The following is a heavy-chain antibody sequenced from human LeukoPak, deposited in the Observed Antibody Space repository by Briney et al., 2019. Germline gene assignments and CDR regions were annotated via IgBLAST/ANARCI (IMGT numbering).Heavy chain of an antibody. CDR3: ARHNSPWYYYYMDV. CDR2: VYTSGST. CDR1: GGSISSGSYY. V-gene: IGHV4-61*02. J-gene: IGHJ6*03. D-gene: IGHD4-23*01. Sequence: SETLSLTCTVSGGSISSGSYYWSWIRQPAGKGLEWIGRVYTSGSTNYNPSLKSRVTISVDTSKNQFSLKLSSVTAADTAVYYCARHNSPWYYYYMDVWGKGTTVTVSS.